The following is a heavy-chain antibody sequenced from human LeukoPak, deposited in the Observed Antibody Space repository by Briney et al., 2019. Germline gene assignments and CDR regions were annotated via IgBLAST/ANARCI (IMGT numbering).Heavy chain of an antibody. D-gene: IGHD3-22*01. CDR3: ARERVPTYYYDSSGLDY. Sequence: VASVKVSCKASGGTFSSYAISWVRQAPGQGLEWMGGIIPIFGTANYAQKFQGRVTITADESTSTAYMELSSLRSEDTAVYYCARERVPTYYYDSSGLDYWGQGTLVTVSS. CDR2: IIPIFGTA. V-gene: IGHV1-69*13. J-gene: IGHJ4*02. CDR1: GGTFSSYA.